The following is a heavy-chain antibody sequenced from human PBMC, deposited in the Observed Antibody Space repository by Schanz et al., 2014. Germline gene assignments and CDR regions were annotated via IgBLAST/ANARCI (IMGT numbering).Heavy chain of an antibody. V-gene: IGHV3-53*01. J-gene: IGHJ6*02. CDR2: MYINSGST. Sequence: VQLVESGGGLIQPGGSLRLSCAVSGFTVNTNYMSWVRQAPGKGLEWISSMYINSGSTQYADSVKGRFTISRDNAKNTLYLQMNSLRAEDTAVYYCARPLGPNYYYYGLDVWGQGTTVTVSS. CDR1: GFTVNTNY. CDR3: ARPLGPNYYYYGLDV.